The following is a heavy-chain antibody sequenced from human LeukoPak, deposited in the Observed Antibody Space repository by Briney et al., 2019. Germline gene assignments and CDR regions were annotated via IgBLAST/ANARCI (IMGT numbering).Heavy chain of an antibody. CDR3: ARDYYGSGSYYNRNWFDP. V-gene: IGHV4-34*01. CDR2: INHSGST. J-gene: IGHJ5*02. D-gene: IGHD3-10*01. CDR1: GGSFSGYY. Sequence: PSETLSLTCAVYGGSFSGYYWSWIRQPPGKGLEWIGEINHSGSTNYNPSLKSRVTISVDTSKNQFSLKLSSVTAADTAVYYCARDYYGSGSYYNRNWFDPWGQGTLVTVSS.